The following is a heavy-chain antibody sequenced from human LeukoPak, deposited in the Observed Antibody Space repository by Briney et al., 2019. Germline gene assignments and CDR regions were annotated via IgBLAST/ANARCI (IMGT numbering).Heavy chain of an antibody. CDR2: INHSGST. D-gene: IGHD6-6*01. Sequence: SETLSLTCAVYGGSFSGYYWSWIRQPPGKGLEWIGEINHSGSTNYNPSLKSRVTISVDTSKNQFSLKLSSVTAADTAVYYCARGPAARAYFDYWGRGTLVTVSS. J-gene: IGHJ4*02. CDR3: ARGPAARAYFDY. CDR1: GGSFSGYY. V-gene: IGHV4-34*01.